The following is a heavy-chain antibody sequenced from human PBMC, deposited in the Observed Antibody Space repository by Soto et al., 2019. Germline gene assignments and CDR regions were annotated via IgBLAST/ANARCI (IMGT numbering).Heavy chain of an antibody. CDR3: ARGHGDYFWYFDL. CDR1: GGSFSGYY. J-gene: IGHJ2*01. CDR2: INHSGST. V-gene: IGHV4-34*01. Sequence: PSETLSLTCAVYGGSFSGYYWSWIRQPPGKGLEWIGEINHSGSTNYNPSLKSRVTISVDTSKNQFSLKLSSVTAADTAVYYCARGHGDYFWYFDLWGRGTLVTVSS. D-gene: IGHD4-17*01.